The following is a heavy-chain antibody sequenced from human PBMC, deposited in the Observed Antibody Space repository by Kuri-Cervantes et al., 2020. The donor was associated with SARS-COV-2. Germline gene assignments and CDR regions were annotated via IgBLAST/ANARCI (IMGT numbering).Heavy chain of an antibody. Sequence: ESLKISCAVYGGSFSGYYWSWIRQPPGKGLEWIGEINHSGSTNYNPSLKSRVTISVDMSKNQFSLKLSSVTAADTAVYYCARGRSPGYWGQGTLVTVSS. J-gene: IGHJ4*02. V-gene: IGHV4-34*01. CDR2: INHSGST. CDR1: GGSFSGYY. CDR3: ARGRSPGY.